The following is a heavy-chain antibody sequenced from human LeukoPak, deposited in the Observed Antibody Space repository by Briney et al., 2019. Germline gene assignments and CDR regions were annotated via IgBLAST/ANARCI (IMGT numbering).Heavy chain of an antibody. CDR3: ARGGDTVID. V-gene: IGHV4-34*01. J-gene: IGHJ4*02. Sequence: SETLSLTCAVYGGSFSGYYWSWIRQPPGKGLEWIGEINHSGSTNYNPSLKSRVTISVDTSKNQFSLKLSSVTAADTAVYYCARGGDTVIDWGQGTLVTVSS. CDR1: GGSFSGYY. CDR2: INHSGST. D-gene: IGHD2-21*01.